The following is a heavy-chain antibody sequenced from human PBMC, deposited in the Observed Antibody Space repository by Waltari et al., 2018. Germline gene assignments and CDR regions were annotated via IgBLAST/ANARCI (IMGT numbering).Heavy chain of an antibody. CDR1: GGTLRSYV. J-gene: IGHJ3*02. V-gene: IGHV1-69*11. CDR2: IIPSVGTA. Sequence: QVQLVQSGAEVKKHGSSVKVSCKASGGTLRSYVISLVRQAPGQGLEWMGRIIPSVGTANYAQKFQGRVTITADESTSTAYMELSSLRSEDTAVYYCARSLPGIAVAGLDAFDIWGQGTMVTVSS. D-gene: IGHD6-19*01. CDR3: ARSLPGIAVAGLDAFDI.